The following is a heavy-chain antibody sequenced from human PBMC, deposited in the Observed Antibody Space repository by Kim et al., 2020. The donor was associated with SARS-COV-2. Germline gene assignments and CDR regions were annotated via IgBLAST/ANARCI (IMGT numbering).Heavy chain of an antibody. Sequence: YSPSFQGQVTISADKSISPAYLQWSSLKASDTAMYYCAREYTSSPGGFDYWGQGTLVTVSS. J-gene: IGHJ4*02. CDR3: AREYTSSPGGFDY. D-gene: IGHD6-13*01. V-gene: IGHV5-51*01.